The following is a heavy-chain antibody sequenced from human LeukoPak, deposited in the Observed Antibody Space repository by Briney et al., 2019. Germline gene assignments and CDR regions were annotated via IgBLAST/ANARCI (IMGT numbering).Heavy chain of an antibody. CDR1: GGSISGYY. CDR3: ARSGTRSGGAFDI. CDR2: VYSSGST. Sequence: SETLSLTCTVSGGSISGYYWSWIRQSPGKGLEWIAYVYSSGSTNYNPSLYSRVTIALNTSKNQFSLKLSSVTGADTAVYFCARSGTRSGGAFDIWGQGTMVTVSS. J-gene: IGHJ3*02. V-gene: IGHV4-59*08. D-gene: IGHD4-23*01.